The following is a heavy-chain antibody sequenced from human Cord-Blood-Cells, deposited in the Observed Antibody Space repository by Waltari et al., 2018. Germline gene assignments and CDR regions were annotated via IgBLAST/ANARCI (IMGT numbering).Heavy chain of an antibody. CDR3: ARGRVVGRWDLFSY. V-gene: IGHV1-8*01. J-gene: IGHJ4*02. D-gene: IGHD1-26*01. Sequence: QVQLVQAGAEVKKPGASVKVSCKASGYTFTSYYINWVRQATGQGLEWMGWRNPNSGNPGYAQKFQARVTMTRNTSISTAYMELSSLRSEDTAVYYCARGRVVGRWDLFSYWGQGTLVTVSS. CDR1: GYTFTSYY. CDR2: RNPNSGNP.